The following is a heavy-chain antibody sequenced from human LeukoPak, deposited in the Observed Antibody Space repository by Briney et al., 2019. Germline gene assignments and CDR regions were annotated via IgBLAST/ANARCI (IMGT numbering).Heavy chain of an antibody. CDR2: IIPIFGTA. D-gene: IGHD5-18*01. V-gene: IGHV1-69*13. CDR3: AREDGVDTASYFDY. Sequence: SVKVSCKASGGTFSSYAISWVRQAPGQGLDWMGGIIPIFGTANYAQKFQGSVTITADESTSTAYMELSSLRSEDTAVYYCAREDGVDTASYFDYWGQGTLVTVSS. J-gene: IGHJ4*02. CDR1: GGTFSSYA.